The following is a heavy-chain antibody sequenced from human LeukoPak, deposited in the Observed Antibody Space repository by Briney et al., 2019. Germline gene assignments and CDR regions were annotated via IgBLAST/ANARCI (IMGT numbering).Heavy chain of an antibody. CDR2: IYYSGST. CDR1: GASISTYY. CDR3: ARAVSGRFDY. J-gene: IGHJ4*02. Sequence: PSETLSLTCTVSGASISTYYWSWIRQPPGKGLEWIGYIYYSGSTSYNPSLKGRVSISEDTSKNQFSLKLTSVTAADTAIYYCARAVSGRFDYWGQGTLVTVSS. V-gene: IGHV4-59*08. D-gene: IGHD6-19*01.